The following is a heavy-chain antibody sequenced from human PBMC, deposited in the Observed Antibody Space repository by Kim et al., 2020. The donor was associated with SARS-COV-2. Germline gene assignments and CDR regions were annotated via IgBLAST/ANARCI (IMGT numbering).Heavy chain of an antibody. CDR3: ATPGTGSGSYYSSLSFDY. Sequence: SVKVSCKASGGTFSSYAISWVRQAPGQGLEWMGGIIPIFGTANYAQKFQGRVTITADESTSTAYMELSSLRSEDTAVYYCATPGTGSGSYYSSLSFDYWGQGTLVTVSS. J-gene: IGHJ4*02. V-gene: IGHV1-69*13. CDR2: IIPIFGTA. D-gene: IGHD3-10*01. CDR1: GGTFSSYA.